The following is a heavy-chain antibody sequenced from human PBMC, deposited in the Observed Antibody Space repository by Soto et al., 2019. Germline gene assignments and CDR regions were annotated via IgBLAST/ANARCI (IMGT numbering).Heavy chain of an antibody. Sequence: QVQLVESGGGVVQPGRSLRLSCAASGFTFSSYGMHWVRQAPGKGLEWVAVIWYDGSNKYYADSVKGRFTISRDNSKNTLYLQMNSLRAEDTAVYYCARDPIRGIVGAAGYAFDIWGQGTMVTVSS. V-gene: IGHV3-33*01. J-gene: IGHJ3*02. CDR2: IWYDGSNK. CDR1: GFTFSSYG. D-gene: IGHD1-26*01. CDR3: ARDPIRGIVGAAGYAFDI.